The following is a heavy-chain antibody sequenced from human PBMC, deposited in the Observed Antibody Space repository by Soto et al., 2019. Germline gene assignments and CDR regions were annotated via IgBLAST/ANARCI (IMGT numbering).Heavy chain of an antibody. CDR1: GGSISSGGYS. J-gene: IGHJ1*01. Sequence: QLQLQESGSGLVKPSQTLSLTCAVSGGSISSGGYSWSWIRQPPGKGLEWIGYIYHSGSTYYNPSLKSGVTRSVDRSKNQFSLKLSSVTAAGTAVYYCASSYYDSSGSALRDWGQGTLVTVSS. V-gene: IGHV4-30-2*01. CDR2: IYHSGST. D-gene: IGHD3-22*01. CDR3: ASSYYDSSGSALRD.